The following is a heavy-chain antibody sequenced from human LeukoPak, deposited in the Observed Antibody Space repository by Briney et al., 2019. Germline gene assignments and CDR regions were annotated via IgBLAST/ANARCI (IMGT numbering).Heavy chain of an antibody. Sequence: SETLSLTCSVSGGSISGYYWNWIRQPPGKGLEWIGYMYYSGSTNYNPSLRSRVSMSADTSRIQLSLKLTSVTAADTAVYYCARSLPATVAGANWYDPWGQGTLVTVSS. CDR3: ARSLPATVAGANWYDP. V-gene: IGHV4-59*01. J-gene: IGHJ5*02. D-gene: IGHD6-13*01. CDR1: GGSISGYY. CDR2: MYYSGST.